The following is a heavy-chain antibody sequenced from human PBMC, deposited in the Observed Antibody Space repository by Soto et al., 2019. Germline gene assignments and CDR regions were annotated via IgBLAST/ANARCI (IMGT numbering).Heavy chain of an antibody. Sequence: TSETLSLTCAVSGYSISSGYYWGWIRQPPGKGLEWIGSIYHSGSTYYNPSLKSRVTISVDTSKNQFSLKLSSVTAADTAVYYCAGSSWYGYYYYGMDAWGQGTMVT. V-gene: IGHV4-38-2*01. CDR3: AGSSWYGYYYYGMDA. CDR2: IYHSGST. J-gene: IGHJ6*02. CDR1: GYSISSGYY. D-gene: IGHD6-13*01.